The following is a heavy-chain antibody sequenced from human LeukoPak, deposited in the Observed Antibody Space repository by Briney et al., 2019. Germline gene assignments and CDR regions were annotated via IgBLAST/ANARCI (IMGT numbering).Heavy chain of an antibody. J-gene: IGHJ4*02. CDR3: ARDLGLICSGGSCYASPFDY. Sequence: PGGSLRLSCAASGFTFSSYSMNWVRQAPGKGLEWVSSISSSSSYIYYADSVKGRFTISRDNAKNSLYLQMNSLRAEDTAVYYCARDLGLICSGGSCYASPFDYWGQGTLVTVSS. CDR1: GFTFSSYS. D-gene: IGHD2-15*01. V-gene: IGHV3-21*01. CDR2: ISSSSSYI.